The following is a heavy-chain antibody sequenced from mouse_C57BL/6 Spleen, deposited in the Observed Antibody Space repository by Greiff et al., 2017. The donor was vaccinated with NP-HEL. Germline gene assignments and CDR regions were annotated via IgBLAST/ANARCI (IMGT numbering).Heavy chain of an antibody. CDR1: GFSLTSYG. Sequence: QVHVKQSGPGLVQPSQSLSITCTVSGFSLTSYGVHWVRQSPGKGLEWLGVIWRGGSTDYNAAFMSSLSLFKDNSTSQVFFKMNSLQADDTAIYYCAKADYYGSSYDAMDYWGQGTSVTVSS. D-gene: IGHD1-1*01. J-gene: IGHJ4*01. V-gene: IGHV2-5*01. CDR2: IWRGGST. CDR3: AKADYYGSSYDAMDY.